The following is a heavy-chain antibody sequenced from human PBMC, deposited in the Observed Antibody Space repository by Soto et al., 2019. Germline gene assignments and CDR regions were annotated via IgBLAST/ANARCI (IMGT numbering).Heavy chain of an antibody. CDR1: GGTFSSYA. CDR2: IIPIFGTA. V-gene: IGHV1-69*01. Sequence: QVQLVQSGAEVKKPGSSVKVSCKASGGTFSSYAISWVRQAPGQGLEWMGGIIPIFGTANYAQKFQGRVTITADESTSTAYMELSSLRSEDTAVYYCARARCSGHCGKNYYYYGMDVWGQGTTVTVSS. J-gene: IGHJ6*02. D-gene: IGHD2-15*01. CDR3: ARARCSGHCGKNYYYYGMDV.